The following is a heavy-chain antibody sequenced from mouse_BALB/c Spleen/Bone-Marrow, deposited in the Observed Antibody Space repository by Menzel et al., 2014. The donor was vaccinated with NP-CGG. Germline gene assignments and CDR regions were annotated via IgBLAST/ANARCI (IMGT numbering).Heavy chain of an antibody. D-gene: IGHD1-1*01. CDR3: ARDYYGFSYRFAY. CDR2: INPYNGGT. CDR1: GYSFTGYT. Sequence: VQLQQSGPELVKPGASMKISCKASGYSFTGYTMNWVKQSHGKNLEWIGLINPYNGGTNYNQKFKGKATLTVDKSSSTAYVELLSLTSEDSAVYYCARDYYGFSYRFAYWGQGTLVTVSA. V-gene: IGHV1-18*01. J-gene: IGHJ3*01.